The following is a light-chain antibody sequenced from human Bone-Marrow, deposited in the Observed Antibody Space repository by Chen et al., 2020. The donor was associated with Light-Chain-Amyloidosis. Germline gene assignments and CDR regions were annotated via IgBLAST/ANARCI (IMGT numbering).Light chain of an antibody. CDR3: GAYAGRGGPGV. Sequence: QSALTQPASVSASPGQSITIYCTGSSSDVGGYDYVSWYQQHPGKAPKLLICDVRIRPSGVSNRCSGSKCGNAASLAIAGLLSEDEAACDCGAYAGRGGPGVLGGGTELSV. V-gene: IGLV2-14*03. CDR2: DVR. J-gene: IGLJ3*02. CDR1: SSDVGGYDY.